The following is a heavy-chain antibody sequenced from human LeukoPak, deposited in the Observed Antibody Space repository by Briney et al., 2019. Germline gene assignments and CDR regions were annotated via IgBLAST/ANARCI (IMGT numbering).Heavy chain of an antibody. CDR3: ARSVPDNYYYGMDV. V-gene: IGHV3-33*01. CDR1: GFTFSSYG. CDR2: IWYDGSNK. Sequence: GGSLRLSCAASGFTFSSYGMHWVRQAPGKGLEWVAVIWYDGSNKYYADSVKGRFTISRDNSKNTLYLQMNSLRAEDTAVYYCARSVPDNYYYGMDVWGQGTTVTVSS. J-gene: IGHJ6*02.